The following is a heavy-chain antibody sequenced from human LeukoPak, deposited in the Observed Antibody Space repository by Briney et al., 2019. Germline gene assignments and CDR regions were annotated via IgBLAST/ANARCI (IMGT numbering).Heavy chain of an antibody. CDR1: GGSISGYF. CDR2: IYTSGST. Sequence: SETLSLTCTVSGGSISGYFWSWIRQPAGKGLESIGRIYTSGSTNYSPSLKTRVTMSVDTSKNQFSLNLSSVTAADTAVYYCARDAENLARAFDIWGQGTMVTVSS. CDR3: ARDAENLARAFDI. J-gene: IGHJ3*02. V-gene: IGHV4-4*07.